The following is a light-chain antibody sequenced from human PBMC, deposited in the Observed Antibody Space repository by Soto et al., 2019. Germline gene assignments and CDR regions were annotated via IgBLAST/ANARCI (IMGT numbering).Light chain of an antibody. V-gene: IGKV3-15*01. CDR1: QSVSSN. CDR3: QQYNNWPPGT. J-gene: IGKJ1*01. Sequence: EIVMTQSPATLSVSPGERATLSCRASQSVSSNLAWYRQKPGQAPRLLIYGASTRATGIPARFSGSGSGTEFTLTISSLQSEDFAVYNCQQYNNWPPGTFGQGTKVEIK. CDR2: GAS.